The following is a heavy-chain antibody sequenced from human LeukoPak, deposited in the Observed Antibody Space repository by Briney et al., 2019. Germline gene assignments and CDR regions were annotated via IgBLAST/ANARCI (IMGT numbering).Heavy chain of an antibody. CDR3: ARTVGTYAVDAFDI. CDR1: GGSLSSYY. V-gene: IGHV4-59*01. D-gene: IGHD1-26*01. J-gene: IGHJ3*02. Sequence: SETLSLTCTVSGGSLSSYYWSWIRQPPGKGLDWIGYIYYSGSTNYNPSLKSRVTISVDTSKNQFSLKLSYVTAADTAVYYYARTVGTYAVDAFDIWGQGTMVTVSS. CDR2: IYYSGST.